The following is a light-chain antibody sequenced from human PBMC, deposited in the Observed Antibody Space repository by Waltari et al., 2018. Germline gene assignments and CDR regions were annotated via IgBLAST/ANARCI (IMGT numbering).Light chain of an antibody. J-gene: IGLJ3*02. V-gene: IGLV2-8*01. CDR1: SSDVGGYNY. Sequence: QSALTQPPSASGYPGQSVTISCTGTSSDVGGYNYVTWYRQHPGKAPKLMIYEVSNRPSGVPDRFSGSKSGNTPSLTVSGLQAEDEAAYYCSSYAGSNNLVFGGGTKLTVL. CDR3: SSYAGSNNLV. CDR2: EVS.